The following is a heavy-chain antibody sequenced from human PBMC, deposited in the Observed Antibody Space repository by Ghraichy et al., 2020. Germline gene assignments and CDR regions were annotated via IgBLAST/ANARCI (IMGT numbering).Heavy chain of an antibody. CDR2: ISYDGSNK. CDR3: ARDRAVSAHQLELRIADY. Sequence: GESLNISCAASGFTFSSYAMHWVRQAPGKGLEWVAVISYDGSNKYYADSVKGRFTISRDNSKNTLYLQMNSLRAEDTAVYYCARDRAVSAHQLELRIADYWGQGTLVTVSS. V-gene: IGHV3-30-3*01. CDR1: GFTFSSYA. J-gene: IGHJ4*02. D-gene: IGHD1-7*01.